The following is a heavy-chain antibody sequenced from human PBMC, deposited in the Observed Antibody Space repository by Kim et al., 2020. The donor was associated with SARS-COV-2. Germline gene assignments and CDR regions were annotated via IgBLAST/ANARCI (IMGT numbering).Heavy chain of an antibody. CDR1: GFTFSSYA. Sequence: GGSLRLSCAASGFTFSSYAMHWVRQAPGKGLEWVAVISYDGSNKYYADSVKGRFTISRDNSKNTLYLQMNSLRAEDTAVYYCARSPPGYYCSGRYADYWG. CDR3: ARSPPGYYCSGRYADY. CDR2: ISYDGSNK. V-gene: IGHV3-30*04. D-gene: IGHD3-10*01. J-gene: IGHJ4*01.